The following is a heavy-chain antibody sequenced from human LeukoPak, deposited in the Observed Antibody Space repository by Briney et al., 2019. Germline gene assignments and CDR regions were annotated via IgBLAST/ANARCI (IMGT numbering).Heavy chain of an antibody. CDR3: AREYCGGDCYDYYFDY. Sequence: SVRVSCTASRGTFTSYAISWVRQAPGQGLEWRGGIIPIFGTANYAQKFQGRVTITADESTSTAYMELSRLRSEDTAVYYCAREYCGGDCYDYYFDYCGQGTLVTVSS. CDR1: RGTFTSYA. CDR2: IIPIFGTA. V-gene: IGHV1-69*13. J-gene: IGHJ4*02. D-gene: IGHD2-21*02.